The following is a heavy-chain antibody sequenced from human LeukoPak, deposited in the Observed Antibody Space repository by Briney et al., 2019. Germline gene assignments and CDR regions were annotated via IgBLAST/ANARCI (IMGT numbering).Heavy chain of an antibody. V-gene: IGHV3-21*01. CDR1: GFIFSSYS. CDR2: ISSSSSYI. D-gene: IGHD2-2*01. J-gene: IGHJ4*02. CDR3: ARETYCTSTNCPIGDYFDY. Sequence: GGSLRLSCAASGFIFSSYSMNWVRQAPGKGLEWVSSISSSSSYIYYGESVKGRFTISRDNAKNSLYLQMNSLRAEDTAVYYCARETYCTSTNCPIGDYFDYWGQGTLVTVSS.